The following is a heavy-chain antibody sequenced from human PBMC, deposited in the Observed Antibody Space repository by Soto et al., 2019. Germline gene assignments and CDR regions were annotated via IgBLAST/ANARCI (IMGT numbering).Heavy chain of an antibody. V-gene: IGHV1-8*01. CDR2: MNPNSGNT. CDR3: AREKTSYGMDV. J-gene: IGHJ6*02. CDR1: GYACTSYA. Sequence: QVQLVQYGAEVKKPGASVKVSCKASGYACTSYAINWVRQATGQGLEWMGWMNPNSGNTGYAQKFQGRVTMTRNSSISTAYMELSSLRSEDTAVYYCAREKTSYGMDVWGQGTTVTVSS.